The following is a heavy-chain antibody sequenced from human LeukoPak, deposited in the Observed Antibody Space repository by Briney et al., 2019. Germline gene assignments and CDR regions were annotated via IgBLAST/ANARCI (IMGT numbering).Heavy chain of an antibody. D-gene: IGHD3-16*01. CDR2: IYTNGIS. CDR1: GASIRSYY. CDR3: ARALGGDTDY. Sequence: SETLTLTCTVSGASIRSYYWTWIRQPAGKGLEWIGRIYTNGISTPNPSPKSRVSMSQDTSKHQFSLKVTSVTAADTAVYYCARALGGDTDYWGQGILVTVSS. V-gene: IGHV4-4*07. J-gene: IGHJ4*02.